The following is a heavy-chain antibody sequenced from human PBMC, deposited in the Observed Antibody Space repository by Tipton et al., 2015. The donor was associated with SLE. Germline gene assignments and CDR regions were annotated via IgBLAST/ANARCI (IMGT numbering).Heavy chain of an antibody. CDR3: ARYPPTNWPLDL. CDR1: GGSMSTYY. D-gene: IGHD1-1*01. Sequence: GSLRLSCTVSGGSMSTYYWSWIRLPPGKGLEWIGYIYYSGGTSYNPSLNSRVTISVDTSRNQFSLKLTSVTAADSAVYYCARYPPTNWPLDLWGRDTLATVSS. J-gene: IGHJ2*01. V-gene: IGHV4-59*01. CDR2: IYYSGGT.